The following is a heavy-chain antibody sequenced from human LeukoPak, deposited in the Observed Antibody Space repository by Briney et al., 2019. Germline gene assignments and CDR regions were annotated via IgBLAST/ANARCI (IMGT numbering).Heavy chain of an antibody. CDR2: ISAYNGNT. V-gene: IGHV1-18*01. J-gene: IGHJ3*02. D-gene: IGHD5-24*01. CDR1: GYTFTSYG. CDR3: ARAHGRRDGYNFTYDAFDI. Sequence: ASVKVSCKASGYTFTSYGISWVRQAPGQGLEWMGWISAYNGNTNYAQKLQGRVTMTTDTSTSTAYMELRSLRSDDTAVYYCARAHGRRDGYNFTYDAFDIWGQGTMVTVSS.